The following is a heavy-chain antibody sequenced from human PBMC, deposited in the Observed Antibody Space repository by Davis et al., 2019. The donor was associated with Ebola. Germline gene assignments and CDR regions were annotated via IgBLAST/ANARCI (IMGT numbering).Heavy chain of an antibody. V-gene: IGHV3-21*01. CDR1: GFTFSSYS. CDR2: ISSSSSYI. Sequence: GGSLRLSCAASGFTFSSYSMNWVRQAPGKGLEWVSSISSSSSYIYYADSVKGRFTISRDNAKNSLYLQMNSLRAEDTAVYYCARGVSYDILDWYGMDVWGQGTTVTVSS. D-gene: IGHD3-9*01. J-gene: IGHJ6*02. CDR3: ARGVSYDILDWYGMDV.